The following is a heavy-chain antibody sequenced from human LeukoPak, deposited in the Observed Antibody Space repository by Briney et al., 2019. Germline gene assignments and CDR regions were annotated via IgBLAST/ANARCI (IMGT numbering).Heavy chain of an antibody. CDR2: IYYSGST. V-gene: IGHV4-30-4*01. CDR1: GGSISSGDYY. D-gene: IGHD3-9*01. J-gene: IGHJ4*02. Sequence: SQTLSLTCTVSGGSISSGDYYWSWIRQPPGKGLEWIAYIYYSGSTYYNPSLKSRVTISVDTSKNQFSLKLSSVTAADTAVYYCARDGPDILTGYYFFDYWGQGTLVTVSS. CDR3: ARDGPDILTGYYFFDY.